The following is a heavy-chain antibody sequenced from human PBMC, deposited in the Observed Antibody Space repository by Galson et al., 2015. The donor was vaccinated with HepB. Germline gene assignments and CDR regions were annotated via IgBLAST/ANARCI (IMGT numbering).Heavy chain of an antibody. CDR3: ARGAKLGPAAMIGY. D-gene: IGHD2-2*01. CDR1: GYTFTNYG. Sequence: QSGAEVKKPGASVKVSCKASGYTFTNYGITWVRQAPGQELEWMGWISVYNGNTNYAQKFQDRVTMATDTSTTTAYMDLRSLRSDDTAVYYCARGAKLGPAAMIGYWGQG. V-gene: IGHV1-18*01. J-gene: IGHJ4*02. CDR2: ISVYNGNT.